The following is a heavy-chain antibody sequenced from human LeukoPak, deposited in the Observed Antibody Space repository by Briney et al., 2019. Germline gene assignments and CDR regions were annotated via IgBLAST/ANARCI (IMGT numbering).Heavy chain of an antibody. CDR3: ARTGYSSGWYDY. D-gene: IGHD6-19*01. J-gene: IGHJ4*02. V-gene: IGHV4-59*01. Sequence: SETLSLTCTVSGGSISSYYWSWIRQPPGKGLEWIGYIYYSGSTNYNPSLKSRVTISVDTSKNQFSLKLSSVTAADTAVYYCARTGYSSGWYDYWGQGTLVTVSS. CDR1: GGSISSYY. CDR2: IYYSGST.